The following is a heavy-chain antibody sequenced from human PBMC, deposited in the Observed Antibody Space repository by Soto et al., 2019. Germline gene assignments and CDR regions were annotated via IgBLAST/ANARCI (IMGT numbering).Heavy chain of an antibody. CDR3: AREEVDCTNGVCYGNWFDP. Sequence: SVEDSWKPCGYRYTGCYRHWVGQAQAQGSDLMGWLNPNSGGTNYAQKFQGRVTMTRDTSISTAYMELSRLRSDDTAVYYCAREEVDCTNGVCYGNWFDPWGQGTLVTASA. J-gene: IGHJ5*02. CDR2: LNPNSGGT. V-gene: IGHV1-2*02. CDR1: GYRYTGCY. D-gene: IGHD2-8*01.